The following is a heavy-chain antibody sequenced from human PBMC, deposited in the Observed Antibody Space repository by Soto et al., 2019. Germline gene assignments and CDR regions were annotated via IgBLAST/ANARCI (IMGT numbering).Heavy chain of an antibody. V-gene: IGHV1-8*02. Sequence: ASVKVSCKASGYTFSSYYMNWVRQATGQGLEWMGWMNPNSGNTAYAQKFQGRVTMTRNTSISTAYMELSSLRSEDTAVYYCAREVTGRFDYWGQGTLVTVSS. D-gene: IGHD1-20*01. CDR3: AREVTGRFDY. J-gene: IGHJ4*02. CDR2: MNPNSGNT. CDR1: GYTFSSYY.